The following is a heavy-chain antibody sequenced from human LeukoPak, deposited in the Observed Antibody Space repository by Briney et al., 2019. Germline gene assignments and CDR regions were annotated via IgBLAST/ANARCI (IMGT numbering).Heavy chain of an antibody. J-gene: IGHJ5*02. CDR3: ARDSYGSGIYPTGFDP. D-gene: IGHD3-10*01. CDR2: FFYSVTT. V-gene: IGHV4-30-4*01. Sequence: PSETLSLTCTVSGVSISSGDYYWRWVRQARGKGLEWTGYFFYSVTTYYNPSLTSRITISADTSKNHFSLKLSSVTAPDTAVYYCARDSYGSGIYPTGFDPWGQGT. CDR1: GVSISSGDYY.